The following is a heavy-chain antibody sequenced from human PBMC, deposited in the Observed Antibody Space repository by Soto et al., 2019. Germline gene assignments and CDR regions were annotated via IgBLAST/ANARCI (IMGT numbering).Heavy chain of an antibody. Sequence: TSETLSLACTVSGGSISSYYWSWIRQPPGKGLEWIGYIYYSGSTNYNPSLKSRVTISVDTSKNQFSLKLSSVTAADTALYYCARQIIYYDSSGYHHWFDPWGQGTLVT. CDR2: IYYSGST. J-gene: IGHJ5*02. CDR3: ARQIIYYDSSGYHHWFDP. D-gene: IGHD3-22*01. V-gene: IGHV4-59*08. CDR1: GGSISSYY.